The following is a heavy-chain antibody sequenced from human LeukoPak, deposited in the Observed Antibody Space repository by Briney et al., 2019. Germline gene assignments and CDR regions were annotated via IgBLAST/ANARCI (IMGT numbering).Heavy chain of an antibody. CDR2: ISGSGGST. Sequence: PGGSLRLSCAASGFTFSSYAMSWVRQAPGKGLEWVSAISGSGGSTYYADSVKGRSTISRDNSKNTLYLQMNSLRAEDTAVYYCAAARAVIAVASYWGQGTLVTVSS. V-gene: IGHV3-23*01. J-gene: IGHJ4*02. D-gene: IGHD6-19*01. CDR3: AAARAVIAVASY. CDR1: GFTFSSYA.